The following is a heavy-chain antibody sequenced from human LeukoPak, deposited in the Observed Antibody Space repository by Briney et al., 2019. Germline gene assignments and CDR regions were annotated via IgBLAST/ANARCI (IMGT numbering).Heavy chain of an antibody. Sequence: GASVKVSCKASGYTFTGYYMHWVRQAPGQGLEWMGWINPNSGGTNYAQKFQGRVTMTRDTSISTAYMELSRLRSDDTAVYYCARGGTVRLVRGVISNWFDPWGQGTLVTVSS. CDR2: INPNSGGT. CDR1: GYTFTGYY. J-gene: IGHJ5*02. D-gene: IGHD3-10*01. CDR3: ARGGTVRLVRGVISNWFDP. V-gene: IGHV1-2*02.